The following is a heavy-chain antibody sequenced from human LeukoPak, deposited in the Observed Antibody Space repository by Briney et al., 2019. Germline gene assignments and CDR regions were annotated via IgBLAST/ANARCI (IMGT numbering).Heavy chain of an antibody. Sequence: ASVKVSCKASGYTFTSYDINWVRQATGQGIEWMGWMNPNSGNTGYAQKFQGRVTITRNTSISTAYMELSSLRSEDTAVYYCARASVQVEMANDYWGQGTLVTVSS. V-gene: IGHV1-8*03. CDR3: ARASVQVEMANDY. CDR2: MNPNSGNT. CDR1: GYTFTSYD. J-gene: IGHJ4*02. D-gene: IGHD5-24*01.